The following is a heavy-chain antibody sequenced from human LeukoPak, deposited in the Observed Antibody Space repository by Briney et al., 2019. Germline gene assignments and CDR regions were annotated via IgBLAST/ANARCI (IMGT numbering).Heavy chain of an antibody. CDR3: ARDRIAVAGTFDWIGAFDI. CDR2: IKQDESEK. V-gene: IGHV3-7*03. J-gene: IGHJ3*02. CDR1: GFTFSNYW. D-gene: IGHD6-19*01. Sequence: GGSLRLSCVFSGFTFSNYWMSWVRQAPGKGLEWVANIKQDESEKHYVDSVKGRFTIPRDNSKNTLYLQMNSLRAEDTAVYYCARDRIAVAGTFDWIGAFDIWGQGTMVTVSS.